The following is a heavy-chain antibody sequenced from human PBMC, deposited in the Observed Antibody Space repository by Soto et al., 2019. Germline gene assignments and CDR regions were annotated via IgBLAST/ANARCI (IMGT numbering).Heavy chain of an antibody. D-gene: IGHD1-26*01. CDR3: ARDRGSYALDY. V-gene: IGHV1-18*01. J-gene: IGHJ4*02. CDR1: GYTFTSYG. Sequence: QVQLVQSGAEVKKPGASVKVSCKASGYTFTSYGISWVRPAPGQGLEWMGWISANNGNTNYAQKLQGRVTMTTATSRSTAYMELSGLGSDDPDVYYCARDRGSYALDYWGQGTLVTVSS. CDR2: ISANNGNT.